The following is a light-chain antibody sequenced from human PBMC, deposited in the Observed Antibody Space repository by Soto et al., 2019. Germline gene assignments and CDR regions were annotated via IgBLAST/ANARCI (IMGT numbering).Light chain of an antibody. V-gene: IGKV3-11*01. CDR3: QQRSTWPLT. Sequence: EIVLTQSPATLSLSAGERATLSCRARQSVSPYLAWYQQKPGQAPRLLIYDASKRATGIPGRFSGSGSGTDFTLSISSLEPEDFAVYYCQQRSTWPLTFGGGTKVEI. CDR1: QSVSPY. J-gene: IGKJ4*01. CDR2: DAS.